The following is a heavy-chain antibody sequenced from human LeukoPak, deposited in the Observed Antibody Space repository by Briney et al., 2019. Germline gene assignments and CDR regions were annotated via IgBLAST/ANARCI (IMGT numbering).Heavy chain of an antibody. CDR2: ISGSGGST. D-gene: IGHD5-24*01. J-gene: IGHJ4*02. Sequence: GGSLRLSCAASGFTFSSYGMSWVRQAPGKGLEWVSAISGSGGSTYYADSLKGRFTISRDNSKGTVYLQMNSLRPEDTAVYYCAKDDAWLQYGNWGRGTLVTVSS. V-gene: IGHV3-23*01. CDR1: GFTFSSYG. CDR3: AKDDAWLQYGN.